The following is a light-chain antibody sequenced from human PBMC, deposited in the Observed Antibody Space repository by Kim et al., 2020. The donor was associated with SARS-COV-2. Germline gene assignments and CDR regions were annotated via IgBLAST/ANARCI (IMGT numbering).Light chain of an antibody. V-gene: IGLV1-40*01. Sequence: QRVTIYCTGSSSNIGAGYDVHWYQQLPGTAPKLLIYGNSNRPSGVPDRFSGSKSGTSASLAITGLQAEDEADYYCQSYHSSLSGWVFGGGTQLTVL. J-gene: IGLJ3*02. CDR1: SSNIGAGYD. CDR2: GNS. CDR3: QSYHSSLSGWV.